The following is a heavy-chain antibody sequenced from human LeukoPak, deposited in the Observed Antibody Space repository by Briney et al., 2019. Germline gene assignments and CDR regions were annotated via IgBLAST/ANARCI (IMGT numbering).Heavy chain of an antibody. CDR2: IFTSGST. D-gene: IGHD3-16*02. Sequence: KSSETLSLTCTVSGYSISSGYYWSWIRPPAGKGLEWIGRIFTSGSTNYNPSLKSRVTISVDRSKNRFSLKLSSVTAADTAVYYCARQRFRMITFGGVIVENWFDPWGQGTLVTVSS. J-gene: IGHJ5*02. CDR3: ARQRFRMITFGGVIVENWFDP. CDR1: GYSISSGYY. V-gene: IGHV4-61*02.